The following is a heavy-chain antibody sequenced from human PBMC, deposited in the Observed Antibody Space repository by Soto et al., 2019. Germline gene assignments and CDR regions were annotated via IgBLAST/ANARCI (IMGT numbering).Heavy chain of an antibody. Sequence: SVKVSCKASGYTFTGYYMHWVRQAPGQGLEWMGGIIPIFGTANYAQKFQGRVTITADESTSTAYMELSSLRSEDTAVYYCATGTPQDGMDVWGQGTTVTVSS. V-gene: IGHV1-69*13. CDR1: GYTFTGYY. D-gene: IGHD1-1*01. J-gene: IGHJ6*02. CDR2: IIPIFGTA. CDR3: ATGTPQDGMDV.